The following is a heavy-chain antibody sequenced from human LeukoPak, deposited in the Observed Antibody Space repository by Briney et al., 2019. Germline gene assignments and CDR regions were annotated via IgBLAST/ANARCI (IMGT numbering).Heavy chain of an antibody. CDR2: INHSGST. CDR3: ARAFGSSWLLFDY. D-gene: IGHD6-13*01. J-gene: IGHJ4*02. CDR1: GGSFSGYY. V-gene: IGHV4-34*01. Sequence: SETLSLTCAVYGGSFSGYYWSWIRQPPGKGLEWIGEINHSGSTNYNPSLKSRVTMSVDTSKNQFSLKLSSVTAADTAVYYCARAFGSSWLLFDYWGQGTLVTVSS.